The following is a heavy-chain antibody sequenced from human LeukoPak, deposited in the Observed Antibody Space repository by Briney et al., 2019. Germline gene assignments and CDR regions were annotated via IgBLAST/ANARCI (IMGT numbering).Heavy chain of an antibody. CDR3: ARRGLLWFGEKSEYFQH. CDR2: MNPNSGNT. D-gene: IGHD3-10*01. CDR1: GYTFTSYD. Sequence: ASVKVPCKASGYTFTSYDINWVRQATGQGLEWMGWMNPNSGNTGYAQKFQGRVTMTRNTSISTAYMELSSLRSEDTAVYYCARRGLLWFGEKSEYFQHWGQGTLVTVSS. J-gene: IGHJ1*01. V-gene: IGHV1-8*01.